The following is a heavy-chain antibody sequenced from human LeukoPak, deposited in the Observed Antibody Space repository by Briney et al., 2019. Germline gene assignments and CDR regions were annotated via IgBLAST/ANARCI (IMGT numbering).Heavy chain of an antibody. D-gene: IGHD4-17*01. CDR3: TTWHRYGDSFDY. CDR1: GWTFNNAW. V-gene: IGHV3-15*05. J-gene: IGHJ4*02. Sequence: PGGSLRLSCAASGWTFNNAWMSWVRQAPGKGLEWVGRIKSKTDGRSIDYVAPVKGRSTISRDDSKNTLYLQMNSLKTEDTAVYYCTTWHRYGDSFDYWGQGTLVTVSS. CDR2: IKSKTDGRSI.